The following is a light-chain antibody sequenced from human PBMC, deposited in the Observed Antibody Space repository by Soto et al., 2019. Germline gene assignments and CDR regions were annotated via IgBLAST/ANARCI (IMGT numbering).Light chain of an antibody. CDR2: GAS. Sequence: EIVMTQSPATLSVSPGERATLSCRASQSISNDLAWYQQKPGQAPRLVIYGASTRATGVPARFSGSGSGADFTLTISSLQSEDFATYYCQQYHSYPYTFGQGTKVDI. V-gene: IGKV3-15*01. CDR1: QSISND. J-gene: IGKJ2*01. CDR3: QQYHSYPYT.